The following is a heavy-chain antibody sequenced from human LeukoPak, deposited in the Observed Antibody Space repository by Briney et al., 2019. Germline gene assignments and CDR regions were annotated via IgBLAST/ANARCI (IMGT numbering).Heavy chain of an antibody. J-gene: IGHJ4*02. CDR2: ISYDGSNK. CDR3: ARDSSGWYPTYYFDY. D-gene: IGHD6-19*01. V-gene: IGHV3-30*04. Sequence: PGRSLRLSCAASGFTFSSYAMHWVRQAPGKGLEWVAVISYDGSNKYYADSVKGRFTISRDNSKNTLYPQMNSLRAEDTAVYYCARDSSGWYPTYYFDYWGQGTLVTVSS. CDR1: GFTFSSYA.